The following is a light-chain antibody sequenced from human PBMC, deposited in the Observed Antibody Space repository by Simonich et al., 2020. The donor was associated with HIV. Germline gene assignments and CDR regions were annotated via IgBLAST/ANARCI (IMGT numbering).Light chain of an antibody. CDR1: QSVRSN. CDR2: GAS. V-gene: IGKV3-15*01. J-gene: IGKJ1*01. CDR3: QQYYSTPRT. Sequence: EIVMTQSPATLSVSPGKRATPTCRASQSVRSNLAWYQQKPGQAPRLLIYGASTRATGIPARLSGSGSGTDFTLTISSLQVEDVAVYYCQQYYSTPRTFGQGTKVEIK.